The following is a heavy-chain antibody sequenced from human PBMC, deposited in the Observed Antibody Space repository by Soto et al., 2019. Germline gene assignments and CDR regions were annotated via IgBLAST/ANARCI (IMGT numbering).Heavy chain of an antibody. J-gene: IGHJ6*02. Sequence: ASVKVSCKASGYTFTSYGISWVGQAPGQGIEWMERISAYNGNTNYAQKLQCRVTMTTDTSTSTAYMELRSLRSDDTAVYYCARDGSHYGSGSYYPESYYYYGMDVWGQGTTVTVSS. V-gene: IGHV1-18*01. CDR2: ISAYNGNT. CDR3: ARDGSHYGSGSYYPESYYYYGMDV. CDR1: GYTFTSYG. D-gene: IGHD3-10*01.